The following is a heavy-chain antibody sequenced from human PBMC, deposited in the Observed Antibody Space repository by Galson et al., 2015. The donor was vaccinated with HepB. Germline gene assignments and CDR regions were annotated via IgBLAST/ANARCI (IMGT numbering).Heavy chain of an antibody. Sequence: SLRLSCAASGFSLSSYDMNWVRQTPGKGLEWVSRIRDSGAQTYYADSVKGRFSLSRDHSKNTLYVQMNSLRVDDTAIYYCTRRCSGNYDDYWGQGTLVTVAS. CDR2: IRDSGAQT. CDR3: TRRCSGNYDDY. D-gene: IGHD6-19*01. J-gene: IGHJ4*02. CDR1: GFSLSSYD. V-gene: IGHV3-23*01.